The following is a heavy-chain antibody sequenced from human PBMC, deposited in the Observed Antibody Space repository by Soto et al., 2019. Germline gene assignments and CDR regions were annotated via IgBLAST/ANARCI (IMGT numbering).Heavy chain of an antibody. J-gene: IGHJ4*02. CDR3: AKYRKLIAVAGVFDY. D-gene: IGHD6-19*01. V-gene: IGHV3-23*01. CDR1: GFTFSSYA. CDR2: ISGSGGST. Sequence: GGSLRLSCAASGFTFSSYAMSWVRQAPGKGLEWVSAISGSGGSTYYADSVKGRFTISRDNSKNTLYLQMNSLRAEDTALYYGAKYRKLIAVAGVFDYWGQGTRVTVSS.